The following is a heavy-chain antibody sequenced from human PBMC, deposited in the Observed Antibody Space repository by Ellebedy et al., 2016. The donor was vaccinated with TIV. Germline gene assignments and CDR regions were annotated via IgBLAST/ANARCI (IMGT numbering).Heavy chain of an antibody. CDR2: IGSSGNHT. J-gene: IGHJ6*03. V-gene: IGHV3-11*06. D-gene: IGHD3-10*01. CDR3: VRFPRGAPFADYLYYMDV. CDR1: GFTFSDYY. Sequence: GESLKISCAASGFTFSDYYMNWIRQAPGKGLEWVSYIGSSGNHTNYADSVMGRVTIFRDNAMNSLYLQINSLRAEDTAVYYCVRFPRGAPFADYLYYMDVWGKGIMVTVSS.